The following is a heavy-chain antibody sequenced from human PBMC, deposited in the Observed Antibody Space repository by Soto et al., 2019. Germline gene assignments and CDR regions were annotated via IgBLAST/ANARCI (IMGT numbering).Heavy chain of an antibody. D-gene: IGHD4-17*01. CDR3: VREWPVLGDYVRATQI. Sequence: GGSVRLSCAASGFTFSSYAMHWVRQTPGKGLEWVAVISYDGGDKYYADSVKGRFTISRDNSKNTLDLQMNSLRVEDTAVYYCVREWPVLGDYVRATQIWGQGTLVTVSS. J-gene: IGHJ4*02. V-gene: IGHV3-30*14. CDR2: ISYDGGDK. CDR1: GFTFSSYA.